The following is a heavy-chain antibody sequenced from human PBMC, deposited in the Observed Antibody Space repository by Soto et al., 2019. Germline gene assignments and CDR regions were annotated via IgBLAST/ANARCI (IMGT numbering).Heavy chain of an antibody. Sequence: QVQLVQSGAAVKKPGSSVKVSCKASGGTFSSYTISWVRQAPGQGLEWMGRIIPILGIANYAQKFQGRVTITADKSTSTAYMELSSLRSEDTAVYYCARGAINCSGGSCYGYWGQGTLVTVSS. D-gene: IGHD2-15*01. V-gene: IGHV1-69*02. CDR1: GGTFSSYT. CDR2: IIPILGIA. J-gene: IGHJ4*02. CDR3: ARGAINCSGGSCYGY.